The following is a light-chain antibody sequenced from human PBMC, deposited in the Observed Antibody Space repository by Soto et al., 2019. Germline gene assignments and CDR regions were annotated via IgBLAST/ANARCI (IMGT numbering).Light chain of an antibody. J-gene: IGKJ2*01. CDR1: QNIRTD. Sequence: EIVLTQSPATLSFSPGERATLFCRASQNIRTDLAWYQQKSGQAPRLLIYDASNRATGIPARFSGGGSGTDFTLTVSSLEPEDFAVYYCQQRNNWPPTFGQGTKLEL. CDR3: QQRNNWPPT. CDR2: DAS. V-gene: IGKV3-11*01.